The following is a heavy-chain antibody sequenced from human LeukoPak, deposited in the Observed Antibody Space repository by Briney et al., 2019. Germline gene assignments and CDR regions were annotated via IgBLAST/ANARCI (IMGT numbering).Heavy chain of an antibody. J-gene: IGHJ4*02. D-gene: IGHD2-15*01. V-gene: IGHV4-34*01. CDR2: INHSGST. CDR1: GGSFSGYY. Sequence: SETLSLTCAVYGGSFSGYYWSWIRQPPGKGLEWIGEINHSGSTNYNPSLKSRVTISVDTSKNQFSLKLSSVTAADTAVYYCAGGRTLGYCSGGSCPPYDYWGQGTLVTVSS. CDR3: AGGRTLGYCSGGSCPPYDY.